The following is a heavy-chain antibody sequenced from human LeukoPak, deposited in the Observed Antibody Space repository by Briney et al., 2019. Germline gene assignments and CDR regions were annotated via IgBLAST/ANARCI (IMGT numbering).Heavy chain of an antibody. CDR3: ARRLAYCGGDCYSFAFDI. CDR1: GFTFSSYW. J-gene: IGHJ3*02. V-gene: IGHV3-74*01. CDR2: INSDGSST. Sequence: GGSLRLSCAASGFTFSSYWMHWVRQAPGKGLVWVSRINSDGSSTSYADSVKGRFTISRDNAKNTLYLQMNSLRAEDTAEYYCARRLAYCGGDCYSFAFDIWGQGTMVTVSS. D-gene: IGHD2-21*02.